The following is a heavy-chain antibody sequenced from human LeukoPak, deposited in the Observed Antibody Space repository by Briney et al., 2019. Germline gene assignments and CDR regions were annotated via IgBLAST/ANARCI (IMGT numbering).Heavy chain of an antibody. V-gene: IGHV4-39*01. CDR2: IYYSGST. CDR1: GGSISSSSYY. D-gene: IGHD1-26*01. CDR3: ARSGSYSFWFDP. Sequence: SETLSLTCTVSGGSISSSSYYWGWIRQPPGKGLEGIGSIYYSGSTYYYPSLKSRVTISVDTSKNQFSLKLSSVTAADTAVYYCARSGSYSFWFDPWGQGTLVTVSS. J-gene: IGHJ5*02.